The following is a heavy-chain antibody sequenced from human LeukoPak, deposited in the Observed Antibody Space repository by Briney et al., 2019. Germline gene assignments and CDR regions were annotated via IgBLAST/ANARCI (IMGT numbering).Heavy chain of an antibody. CDR3: VRDYRYYFDY. J-gene: IGHJ4*02. D-gene: IGHD1-14*01. Sequence: GGSLRLSCAASGFTFNTYSMNWVRQAPGKGPEWVSYITSSSSIISYADSVKGRFTISRDNAKNSLYLQMNSLRYEDTAVYYCVRDYRYYFDYWGQGTLVTVSS. CDR2: ITSSSSII. CDR1: GFTFNTYS. V-gene: IGHV3-48*02.